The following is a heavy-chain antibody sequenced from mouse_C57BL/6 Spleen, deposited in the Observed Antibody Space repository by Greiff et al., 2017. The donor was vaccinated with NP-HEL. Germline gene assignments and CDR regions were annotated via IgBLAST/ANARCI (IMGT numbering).Heavy chain of an antibody. CDR3: ARTITTVVATEYFDV. J-gene: IGHJ1*03. Sequence: QVQLQQPGAELVKPGASVKLSCKASGYTFTSYWMHWVKQRPGRGLEWIGRIDPNSGGTKYNEKFKSKATLTVDKPSSTAYRQLSSLTSEDSAVYYCARTITTVVATEYFDVWGTGTTVTVSS. V-gene: IGHV1-72*01. CDR2: IDPNSGGT. CDR1: GYTFTSYW. D-gene: IGHD1-1*01.